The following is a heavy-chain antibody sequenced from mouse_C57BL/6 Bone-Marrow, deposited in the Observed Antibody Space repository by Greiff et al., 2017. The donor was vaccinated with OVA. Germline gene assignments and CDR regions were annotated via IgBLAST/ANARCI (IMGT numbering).Heavy chain of an antibody. CDR2: IYPRSGNT. CDR1: GYTFTSYG. CDR3: ARGDWDYWFAY. Sequence: QVQLQQSGAELARPGASVKLSCKASGYTFTSYGISWVKQRTGQGLEWIGEIYPRSGNTYYNEKFKGKATLTADKSSSTAYMELRSLTSEDSAVYFCARGDWDYWFAYWGQGTLVTVSA. V-gene: IGHV1-81*01. J-gene: IGHJ3*01. D-gene: IGHD4-1*01.